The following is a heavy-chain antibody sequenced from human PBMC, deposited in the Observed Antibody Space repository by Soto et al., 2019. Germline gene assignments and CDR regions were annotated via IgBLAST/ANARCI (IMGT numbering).Heavy chain of an antibody. CDR2: ISGGGTFA. V-gene: IGHV3-11*04. J-gene: IGHJ4*02. CDR3: ARGHTTVRRAYFDY. CDR1: GFTLSDYY. D-gene: IGHD4-17*01. Sequence: GGSLRLSCEASGFTLSDYYMTWFRQAPGKGLEWVSYISGGGTFAVYADSLRGRVTISRDNAKSSVYLQITSLRADDSGVYYCARGHTTVRRAYFDYWGQGXVVTVYS.